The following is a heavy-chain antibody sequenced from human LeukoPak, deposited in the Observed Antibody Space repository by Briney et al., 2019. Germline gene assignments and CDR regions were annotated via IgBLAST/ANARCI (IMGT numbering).Heavy chain of an antibody. CDR3: ARGWDYDSGGRPTAYVY. Sequence: ASVKVSCKASGGTFISYAISWVRQAPGQGLEWMGGITPIFGTANYAQKFQGKVTITADESTSTAYMELSSLRSEDTAVYYCARGWDYDSGGRPTAYVYWGQGTLVSVSS. J-gene: IGHJ4*02. D-gene: IGHD3-22*01. V-gene: IGHV1-69*13. CDR1: GGTFISYA. CDR2: ITPIFGTA.